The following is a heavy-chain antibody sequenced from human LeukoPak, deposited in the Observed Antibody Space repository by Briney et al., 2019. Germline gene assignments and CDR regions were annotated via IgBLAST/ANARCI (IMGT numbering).Heavy chain of an antibody. D-gene: IGHD2-21*01. CDR3: VREFYSALWD. J-gene: IGHJ4*02. Sequence: GRSLRLSCAASGFTFSTYWIHWVRQAPGKGLGWVSRINSDGSGTGFADSLNGRFTISRDNAKNILYLQMNSLRAEDTAVYYCVREFYSALWDWGQGTLVTVSS. V-gene: IGHV3-74*01. CDR2: INSDGSGT. CDR1: GFTFSTYW.